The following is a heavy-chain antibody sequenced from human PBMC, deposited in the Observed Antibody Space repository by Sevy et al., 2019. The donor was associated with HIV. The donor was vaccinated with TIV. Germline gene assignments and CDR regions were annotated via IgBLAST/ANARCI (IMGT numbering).Heavy chain of an antibody. Sequence: GGSLRLSCVASGLTVGSLSINWVRQAPGKGLEWVSLIYSAGTTIYSDSVKGRFTISRDNSNNTLDLQMNSLRAEDTAIYYCARIKGASSSYAMDVWGQGTTVTVSS. CDR1: GLTVGSLS. J-gene: IGHJ6*02. V-gene: IGHV3-53*01. D-gene: IGHD2-2*01. CDR2: IYSAGTT. CDR3: ARIKGASSSYAMDV.